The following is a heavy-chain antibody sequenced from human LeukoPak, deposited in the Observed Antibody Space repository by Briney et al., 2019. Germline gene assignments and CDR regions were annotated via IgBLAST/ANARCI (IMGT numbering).Heavy chain of an antibody. D-gene: IGHD3-22*01. Sequence: GASVKVSCKASGYTFTSYYMHWVRQAPGQGLEWMGIINPSGGSTSYAQKFQGRVTMSRDTSTSTVYRELSSLRSEDTAVYYCARDADVYYYDSSGTSLYGMDVWGQGTPVTVSS. CDR2: INPSGGST. CDR3: ARDADVYYYDSSGTSLYGMDV. J-gene: IGHJ6*02. CDR1: GYTFTSYY. V-gene: IGHV1-46*01.